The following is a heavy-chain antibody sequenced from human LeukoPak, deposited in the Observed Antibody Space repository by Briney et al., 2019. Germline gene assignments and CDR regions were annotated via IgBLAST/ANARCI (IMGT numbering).Heavy chain of an antibody. CDR1: GGTFSSYA. Sequence: SVKVSCKASGGTFSSYAISWVRQAPGQGLECMGGIIPIFGTANYAQKFQGRVTITADESTSTAYMELSSLRSEDTAVYYCARGRVVREPRDYYGMDVWGKGTTVTVSS. V-gene: IGHV1-69*01. J-gene: IGHJ6*04. D-gene: IGHD3-10*01. CDR2: IIPIFGTA. CDR3: ARGRVVREPRDYYGMDV.